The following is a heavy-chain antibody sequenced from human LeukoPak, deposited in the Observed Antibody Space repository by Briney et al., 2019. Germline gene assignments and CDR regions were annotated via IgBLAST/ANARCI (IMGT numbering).Heavy chain of an antibody. V-gene: IGHV3-11*06. J-gene: IGHJ4*02. CDR2: ITSSGSYT. CDR3: ARRRSCSGGSCYSHFDY. D-gene: IGHD2-15*01. Sequence: GGSLRLSCAASGFTFSVYYMTWIRQAPGKGLEWVSYITSSGSYTSYADSVKGRFTVSRDNAKNSLSLQMNSLRAEDTAVYYCARRRSCSGGSCYSHFDYWGQGTLVTVSS. CDR1: GFTFSVYY.